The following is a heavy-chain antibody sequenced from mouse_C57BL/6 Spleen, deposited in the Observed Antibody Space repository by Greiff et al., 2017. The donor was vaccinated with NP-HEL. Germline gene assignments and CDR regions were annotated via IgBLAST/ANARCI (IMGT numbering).Heavy chain of an antibody. J-gene: IGHJ1*03. Sequence: QVQLKESGPELVKPGASVKISCKASGYAFSSSWMNWVKQRPGKGLEWIGRIYPGDGDTNYNGKFKGKATLTADKSSSTAYMQLSSLTSEDSAVYFCARSWLLRYFDVWGTGTTVTVSS. CDR1: GYAFSSSW. D-gene: IGHD2-3*01. CDR3: ARSWLLRYFDV. CDR2: IYPGDGDT. V-gene: IGHV1-82*01.